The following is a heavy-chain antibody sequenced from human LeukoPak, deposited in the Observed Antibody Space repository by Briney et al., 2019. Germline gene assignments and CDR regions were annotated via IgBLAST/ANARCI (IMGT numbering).Heavy chain of an antibody. Sequence: SETLSLTCTVSGGSISGSSYYWGWIRQPPGKGLEWIGSIYYSGSTYYNPSLKSRVTISVDTSKNQFSLKLSSVTAADTAVYYCASQPVLLWFGESIPFDYWGQGTLVTVSS. CDR1: GGSISGSSYY. CDR3: ASQPVLLWFGESIPFDY. D-gene: IGHD3-10*01. CDR2: IYYSGST. V-gene: IGHV4-39*01. J-gene: IGHJ4*02.